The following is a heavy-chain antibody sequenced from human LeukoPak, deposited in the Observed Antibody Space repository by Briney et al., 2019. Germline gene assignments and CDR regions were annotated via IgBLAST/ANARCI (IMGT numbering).Heavy chain of an antibody. V-gene: IGHV3-23*01. CDR1: GFTFSSYA. D-gene: IGHD6-13*01. Sequence: GGSLRLSCAASGFTFSSYAMSWVRQAPGKGLEWVSAISGSGGSTYYADSVKGRFTISRDNSKNTLYLQVNSLRAEDTAVYYCAKDRGIAAADQGAFDIWGQGTMVTVSS. CDR3: AKDRGIAAADQGAFDI. J-gene: IGHJ3*02. CDR2: ISGSGGST.